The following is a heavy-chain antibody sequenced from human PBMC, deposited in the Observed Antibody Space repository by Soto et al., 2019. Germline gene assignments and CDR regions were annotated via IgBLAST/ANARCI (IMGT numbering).Heavy chain of an antibody. Sequence: GGSLRLSCAASGFTFSSYSMNWVRQAPGKGLEWVSSISSSSSYVYYADSVKGRFTISRDNAKNSLYLQMNSLRAEDTAVYYCAAFKYYYGSGSYDAFDIWGQGTMVTVSS. CDR2: ISSSSSYV. V-gene: IGHV3-21*01. J-gene: IGHJ3*02. D-gene: IGHD3-10*01. CDR1: GFTFSSYS. CDR3: AAFKYYYGSGSYDAFDI.